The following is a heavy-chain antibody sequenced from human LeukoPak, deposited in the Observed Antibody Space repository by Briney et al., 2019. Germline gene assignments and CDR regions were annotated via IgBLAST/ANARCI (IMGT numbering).Heavy chain of an antibody. CDR1: GYTFTGYY. CDR2: INPNSGGT. D-gene: IGHD3-22*01. J-gene: IGHJ4*02. CDR3: ARPPGTYYYDSSGSLPLDY. V-gene: IGHV1-2*02. Sequence: ASVKVSCKASGYTFTGYYMHWVRQAPGQGLEWMEWINPNSGGTNYAQKFQGRVTMTRDTSISTAYMELSRLRSDDTAVYYCARPPGTYYYDSSGSLPLDYWGQGTLVTVSS.